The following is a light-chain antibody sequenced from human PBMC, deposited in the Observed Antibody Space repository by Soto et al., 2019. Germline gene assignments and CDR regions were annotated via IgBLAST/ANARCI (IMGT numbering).Light chain of an antibody. J-gene: IGLJ2*01. CDR1: SSDVGNYNL. V-gene: IGLV2-23*02. CDR2: EVT. Sequence: QSALTQPASVSGSPGQSITISCTGTSSDVGNYNLVSWYQQEPGKAPKLIIYEVTERPSGVSNRYSGSKSGNTASLTISGLQAEDEAVYSCCSYAESGTSLFGGGTKLTVL. CDR3: CSYAESGTSL.